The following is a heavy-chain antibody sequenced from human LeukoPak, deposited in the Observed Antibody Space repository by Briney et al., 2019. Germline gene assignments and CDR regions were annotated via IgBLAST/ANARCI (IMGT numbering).Heavy chain of an antibody. CDR2: IKPDGSEK. D-gene: IGHD6-13*01. J-gene: IGHJ4*02. V-gene: IGHV3-7*01. Sequence: GGSLRLSCAASGFTFSSYWMSWARQAPGKGLEGVANIKPDGSEKYYVDSVGGRFTISRDNAKNSLYLQMNSLRAEDTAVYYCRYSSRGGFDYWGQGTLVTVSS. CDR3: RYSSRGGFDY. CDR1: GFTFSSYW.